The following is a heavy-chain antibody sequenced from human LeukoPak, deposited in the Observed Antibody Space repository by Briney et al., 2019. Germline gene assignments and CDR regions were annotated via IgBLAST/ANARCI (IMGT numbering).Heavy chain of an antibody. CDR3: ARDCSGGSCYSGIDY. V-gene: IGHV3-30-3*01. D-gene: IGHD2-15*01. CDR1: GFTFSSYA. J-gene: IGHJ4*02. Sequence: PGRSLRLSCAASGFTFSSYAMHWVRQAPGKGLEWVAVISYDGSNKYYADSVKGRFTISRDNSKNTLYLRMNSLRAEDTAVYYCARDCSGGSCYSGIDYWGQGTLVTVSS. CDR2: ISYDGSNK.